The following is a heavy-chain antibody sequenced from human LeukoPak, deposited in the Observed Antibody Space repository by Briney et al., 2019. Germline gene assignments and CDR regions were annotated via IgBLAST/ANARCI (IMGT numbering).Heavy chain of an antibody. CDR2: IWYDGSNK. J-gene: IGHJ4*02. CDR3: AKEGVTMIVVVFEY. CDR1: GFTFSSYG. V-gene: IGHV3-33*06. D-gene: IGHD3-22*01. Sequence: GGSLRLSCAASGFTFSSYGMHWVRQAPGKGLGWVAVIWYDGSNKYYADSVKGRFTISRDNSKNTLYLQMNSLRAEDTAVYYCAKEGVTMIVVVFEYWGQGTLVTVSS.